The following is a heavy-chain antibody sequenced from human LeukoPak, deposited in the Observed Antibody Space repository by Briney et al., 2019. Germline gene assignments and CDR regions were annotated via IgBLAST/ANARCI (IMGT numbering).Heavy chain of an antibody. D-gene: IGHD2/OR15-2a*01. V-gene: IGHV3-30*04. CDR2: ISYDGSNK. J-gene: IGHJ4*02. Sequence: GRSLRLSCAASGFIFSSYAMHWVRQAPGKGLEWVAVISYDGSNKYYADSVKGRFTISRDNSKNTLYLQMNSLRAEDTAVYYCAREGKSMAPFDYWGQETLVTVSS. CDR1: GFIFSSYA. CDR3: AREGKSMAPFDY.